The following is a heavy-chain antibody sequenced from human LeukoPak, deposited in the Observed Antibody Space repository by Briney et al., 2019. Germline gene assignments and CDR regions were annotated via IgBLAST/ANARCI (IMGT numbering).Heavy chain of an antibody. Sequence: SQTLSLTCTVSGDSISSGDHYWSWIRPHPGKGLEWIGYIYYSGSTYYNPSLKSRVTISVDTSKNQFSLKLSSVTAADTAVYYCARDSGYGSSDYWGQGTLVTVST. V-gene: IGHV4-31*03. CDR3: ARDSGYGSSDY. D-gene: IGHD3-10*01. CDR2: IYYSGST. J-gene: IGHJ4*02. CDR1: GDSISSGDHY.